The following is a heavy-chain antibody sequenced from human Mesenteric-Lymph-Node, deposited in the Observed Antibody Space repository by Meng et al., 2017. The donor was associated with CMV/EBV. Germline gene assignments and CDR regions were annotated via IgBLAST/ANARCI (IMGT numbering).Heavy chain of an antibody. D-gene: IGHD6-13*01. CDR3: ARAYSSSWYFDY. V-gene: IGHV1-46*01. Sequence: CKASGYTITSYYMHWVRQAPGQGLEWMGIINPSGGSTSYAQKFQGRVTMTRDTSTSTVYMELSSLRSEDTAVYYCARAYSSSWYFDYWGQGTLVTVSS. CDR2: INPSGGST. CDR1: GYTITSYY. J-gene: IGHJ4*02.